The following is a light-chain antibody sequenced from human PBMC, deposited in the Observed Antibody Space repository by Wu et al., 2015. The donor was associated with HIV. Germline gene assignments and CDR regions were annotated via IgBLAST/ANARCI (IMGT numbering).Light chain of an antibody. Sequence: EVVLTQSPTTLPLSPGERATLSCRASQSISSNFLAWYQQKPGQAPRLLIYTTFRRATGIPDRFSGSGSGTDFTLTISRLEPEDSAVYYCLQNSNSPLSFGGGTKVEI. CDR3: LQNSNSPLS. CDR1: QSISSNF. CDR2: TTF. J-gene: IGKJ4*01. V-gene: IGKV3-20*01.